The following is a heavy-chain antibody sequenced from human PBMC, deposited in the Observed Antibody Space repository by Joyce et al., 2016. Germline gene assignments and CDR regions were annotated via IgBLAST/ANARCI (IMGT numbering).Heavy chain of an antibody. CDR3: TRRRIVGTTPQFDY. D-gene: IGHD1-26*01. CDR2: IVTVFVTA. CDR1: GGTLNSYA. J-gene: IGHJ4*02. Sequence: QVQLVQSGAEVKKPGSSVKVSCKVSGGTLNSYALDWVRQAPGQGPEWMGGIVTVFVTANYAQKFQGRVTNTADEATNTAYMEVKSLKSEDTALYYCTRRRIVGTTPQFDYWGQGTLVTVSS. V-gene: IGHV1-69*01.